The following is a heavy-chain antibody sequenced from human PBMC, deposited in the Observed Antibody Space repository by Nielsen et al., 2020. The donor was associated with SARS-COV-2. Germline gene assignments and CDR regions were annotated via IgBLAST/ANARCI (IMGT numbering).Heavy chain of an antibody. J-gene: IGHJ4*02. CDR1: GYTFTGYY. V-gene: IGHV1-2*04. CDR3: AKDRYASGCYYFDY. CDR2: INPNSGGT. Sequence: ASVQVTCKASGYTFTGYYMHWVRQAPAQGLEWMGWINPNSGGTNYAQKFQGWVTMTRDTSISTAYMELSRLRSDDTAVYYCAKDRYASGCYYFDYWGQGTLVTVSS. D-gene: IGHD6-19*01.